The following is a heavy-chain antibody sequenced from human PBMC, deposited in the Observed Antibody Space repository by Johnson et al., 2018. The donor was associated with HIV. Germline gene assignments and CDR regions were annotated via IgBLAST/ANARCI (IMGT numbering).Heavy chain of an antibody. CDR1: GFNFSSYG. CDR3: AKASGNGYYVDAFDI. D-gene: IGHD3-3*01. CDR2: ISYDGKNK. Sequence: QVQLVESGGGVVQPGGSLRLSCAASGFNFSSYGMHWVRQAPGKGLEWVAVISYDGKNKYYADSMKGRFTISRDNSKNTLYMQMNSLRAEDTAVYYCAKASGNGYYVDAFDIWGQGTRVTVSS. V-gene: IGHV3-30*18. J-gene: IGHJ3*02.